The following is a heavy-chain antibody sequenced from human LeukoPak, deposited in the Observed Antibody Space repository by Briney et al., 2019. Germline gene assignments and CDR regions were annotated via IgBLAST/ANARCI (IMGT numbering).Heavy chain of an antibody. CDR2: ISSSSSYT. J-gene: IGHJ5*02. CDR1: GFTFSDYY. Sequence: PGGSLRLSCAASGFTFSDYYMSWIRQAPGKGLEWVSYISSSSSYTNYADSVKGRSTISRDNAKNSLYLQMNSLRAEDTAVHYCARDHIAAAGTQWFDPWGQGTLVTVSS. CDR3: ARDHIAAAGTQWFDP. V-gene: IGHV3-11*06. D-gene: IGHD6-13*01.